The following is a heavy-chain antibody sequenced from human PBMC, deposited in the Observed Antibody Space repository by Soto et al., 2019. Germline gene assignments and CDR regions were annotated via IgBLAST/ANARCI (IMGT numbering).Heavy chain of an antibody. D-gene: IGHD3-3*01. Sequence: GGSLRLSCAASGFTFSSYAMSWVRQAPGKGLEWVSAISGSGGSTYYADSVKGRFTISRDNSKNTLYLQMNSLRAEDTAVYYCAKDFRGTIFGAREPSDYWGHGTLVTVSS. V-gene: IGHV3-23*01. CDR1: GFTFSSYA. CDR2: ISGSGGST. J-gene: IGHJ4*01. CDR3: AKDFRGTIFGAREPSDY.